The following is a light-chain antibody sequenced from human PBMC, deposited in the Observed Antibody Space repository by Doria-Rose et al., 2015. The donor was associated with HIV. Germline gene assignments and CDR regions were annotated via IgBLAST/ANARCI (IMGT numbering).Light chain of an antibody. J-gene: IGKJ1*01. CDR2: DGS. V-gene: IGKV3-20*01. Sequence: TQSPGTLSLSPGERATLSCRASQSFSSTYLAWYQQKPGQAPSLLIYDGSTRATGIPDRFSASGSVTDFTLTINRLEPEDFAPYYCHQYDTSWTFGQGTKVEI. CDR3: HQYDTSWT. CDR1: QSFSSTY.